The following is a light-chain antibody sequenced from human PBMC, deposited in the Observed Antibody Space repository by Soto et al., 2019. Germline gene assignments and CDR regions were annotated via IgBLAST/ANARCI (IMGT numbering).Light chain of an antibody. V-gene: IGLV2-14*01. Sequence: QSVLTQPASVSGSPGQSITISCTGTSSDAGGYNYVSWYQHHPGKAPKLMIYEVSNRPSGVSNRFSGSKSGYTASLTISGLQAEDEADYYCNSYTSTSAYVFGTGTKVTVL. CDR1: SSDAGGYNY. J-gene: IGLJ1*01. CDR2: EVS. CDR3: NSYTSTSAYV.